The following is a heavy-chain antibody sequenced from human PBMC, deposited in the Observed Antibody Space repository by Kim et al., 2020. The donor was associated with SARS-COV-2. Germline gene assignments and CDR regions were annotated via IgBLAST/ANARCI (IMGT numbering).Heavy chain of an antibody. CDR3: ARGSSYSSSWYRPQWGGKPYYYCGMDV. J-gene: IGHJ6*02. V-gene: IGHV5-51*01. Sequence: GESLKISCKGSGYSFTSYWIGWVRQMPGKGLEWMGIIYPGDSDTRYSPSFQGQVTISADKSISTAYLQWSSLKASDTAMYYCARGSSYSSSWYRPQWGGKPYYYCGMDVWGQGTTVTVSS. CDR2: IYPGDSDT. CDR1: GYSFTSYW. D-gene: IGHD6-13*01.